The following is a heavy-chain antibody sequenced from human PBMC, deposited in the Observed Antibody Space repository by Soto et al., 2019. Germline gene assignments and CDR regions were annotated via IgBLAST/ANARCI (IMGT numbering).Heavy chain of an antibody. Sequence: SVKVSCKASGGTFSSYAISWVRQAPGQGLEWMGGIIPIFGTANYAQKFQGRVTITADESTSTAYMELSSLRSEDTAVYYCARDGPSNPGGYDEGVHYSLDVWG. CDR1: GGTFSSYA. V-gene: IGHV1-69*13. J-gene: IGHJ6*02. D-gene: IGHD5-12*01. CDR2: IIPIFGTA. CDR3: ARDGPSNPGGYDEGVHYSLDV.